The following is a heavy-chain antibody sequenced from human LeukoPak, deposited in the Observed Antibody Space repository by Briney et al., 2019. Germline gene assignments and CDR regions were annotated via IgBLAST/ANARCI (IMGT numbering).Heavy chain of an antibody. CDR1: GYTFTSYG. CDR3: ARAPVGASAFDY. Sequence: GASVKVSCKASGYTFTSYGISWVRQAPGQGLEWMGWISAYNGNTNYARKLQGRVTMTTDTSASTAYMELRSLRSDDTAVYYCARAPVGASAFDYWGQGTLVTVSS. D-gene: IGHD1-26*01. V-gene: IGHV1-18*01. CDR2: ISAYNGNT. J-gene: IGHJ4*02.